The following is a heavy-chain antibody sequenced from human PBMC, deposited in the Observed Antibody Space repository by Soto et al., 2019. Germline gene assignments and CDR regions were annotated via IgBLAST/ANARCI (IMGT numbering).Heavy chain of an antibody. J-gene: IGHJ4*02. CDR2: ISGSGGST. V-gene: IGHV3-23*01. CDR1: GFTFSSYV. Sequence: GGSLRLSCAASGFTFSSYVMSWVRQAPGKGLEWVSAISGSGGSTYYADSVKGRFTISRDNSKNTLYLQMNSLRAEDTALYYCAAADSGYVWVWGQGTLVTVSS. D-gene: IGHD5-12*01. CDR3: AAADSGYVWV.